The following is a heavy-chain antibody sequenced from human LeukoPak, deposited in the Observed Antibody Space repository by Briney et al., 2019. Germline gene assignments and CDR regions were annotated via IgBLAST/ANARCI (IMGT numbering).Heavy chain of an antibody. D-gene: IGHD6-13*01. J-gene: IGHJ3*02. CDR3: ARDTAAGTGAFDI. CDR2: ISSSGSTI. V-gene: IGHV3-11*04. Sequence: GGSLRLSCAASGFTFSDYYMSWIRQAPGKGLEGVSYISSSGSTIYYADSVKGRFTISRDNAKNSLYLQMNTLRAEDTAVYYCARDTAAGTGAFDIWGQGTMVTVSS. CDR1: GFTFSDYY.